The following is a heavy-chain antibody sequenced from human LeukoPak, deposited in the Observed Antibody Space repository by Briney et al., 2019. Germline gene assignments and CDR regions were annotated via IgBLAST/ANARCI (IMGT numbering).Heavy chain of an antibody. J-gene: IGHJ4*02. V-gene: IGHV3-49*04. CDR3: TRDGGNYYDSSGYYPLDY. D-gene: IGHD3-22*01. CDR2: IRSKAYGGTT. Sequence: GGSLRLSCAASGFTFSSYGMHWVRQAPGKGLEWVGFIRSKAYGGTTEYAASVKGRFTISRDDSKSIAYLQMNSLKTEDTAVYYCTRDGGNYYDSSGYYPLDYWGQGTLVTVSS. CDR1: GFTFSSYG.